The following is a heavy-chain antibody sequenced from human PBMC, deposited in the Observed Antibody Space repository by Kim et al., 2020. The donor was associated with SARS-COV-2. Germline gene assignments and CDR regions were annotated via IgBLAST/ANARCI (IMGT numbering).Heavy chain of an antibody. Sequence: GGSLRLSCIVSGFAFNDYSMNWVRQTPGKGLEWVAFINSRGNTMYYADSIKGRFTVSRDNVESSLYLQMDSLREEDTAIYYCARDKSSGWSGIFDSWGQGSLVSVS. CDR1: GFAFNDYS. CDR3: ARDKSSGWSGIFDS. D-gene: IGHD6-19*01. CDR2: INSRGNTM. V-gene: IGHV3-48*02. J-gene: IGHJ5*01.